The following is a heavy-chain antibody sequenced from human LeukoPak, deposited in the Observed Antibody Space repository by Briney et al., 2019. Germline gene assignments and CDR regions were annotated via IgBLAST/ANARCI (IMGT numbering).Heavy chain of an antibody. V-gene: IGHV4-38-2*02. Sequence: SSETLSLTCTVSGYSISSGYYWGWIRQPPGKGLECIGSIYHSGSTYYNPSLKSRVTISVDTSKNQFSLKLSSVTAADTAVYYRARGYTNYMDVWGKGTTVTISS. D-gene: IGHD2-2*02. CDR2: IYHSGST. CDR3: ARGYTNYMDV. CDR1: GYSISSGYY. J-gene: IGHJ6*03.